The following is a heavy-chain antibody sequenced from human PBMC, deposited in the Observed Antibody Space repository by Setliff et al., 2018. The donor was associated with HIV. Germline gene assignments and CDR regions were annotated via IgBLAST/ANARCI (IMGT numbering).Heavy chain of an antibody. Sequence: SETLSLTCTVFGGSISGSNYVWGWIRQTPRKGLEWIGTIHYTGSTYYNPSLESRITISVDTSKNQVSLRLSSVTAADTGVYYCARHRDPPGSRWIFYYYYMDLWGGGTTVTVSS. CDR2: IHYTGST. V-gene: IGHV4-39*01. J-gene: IGHJ6*03. CDR3: ARHRDPPGSRWIFYYYYMDL. CDR1: GGSISGSNYV. D-gene: IGHD6-13*01.